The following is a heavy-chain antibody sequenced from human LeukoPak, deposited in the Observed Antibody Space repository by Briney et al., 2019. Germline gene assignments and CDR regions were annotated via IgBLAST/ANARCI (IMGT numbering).Heavy chain of an antibody. V-gene: IGHV4-61*08. J-gene: IGHJ5*02. CDR3: ARGFSNWFDP. Sequence: PSQTLSLTCTVSGGSISSGGYYWSWIRQPPGKGLEWIGYIYYSGSTNYNPSLKSRVTISVDTSKNQFSLKLSSVTAADTAVYYCARGFSNWFDPWGQGTLVTVSS. CDR1: GGSISSGGYY. CDR2: IYYSGST. D-gene: IGHD2/OR15-2a*01.